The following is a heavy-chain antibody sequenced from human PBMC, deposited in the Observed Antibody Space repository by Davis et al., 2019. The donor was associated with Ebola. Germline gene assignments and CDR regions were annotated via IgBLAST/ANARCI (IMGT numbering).Heavy chain of an antibody. J-gene: IGHJ4*02. V-gene: IGHV1-69*02. CDR1: GGTFSSYT. CDR2: IIPILGIA. D-gene: IGHD5-24*01. CDR3: ARGRDGFTYDH. Sequence: SVKVSCKASGGTFSSYTISWVRQAPGQGLEWMGRIIPILGIANYAQKFQGRVTITADRSTSTVYMELSSLRSEDTAVYYCARGRDGFTYDHWGQGTLVTVSS.